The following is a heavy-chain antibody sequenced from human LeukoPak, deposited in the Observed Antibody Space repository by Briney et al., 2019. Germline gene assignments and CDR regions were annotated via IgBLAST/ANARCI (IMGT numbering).Heavy chain of an antibody. CDR1: GGSISSYY. CDR2: IYYSGST. Sequence: SETLSLTCTVSGGSISSYYWSWIRQLPGKGLEWIGYIYYSGSTNYNPSLKSRVTISVDTSKNQFSLKLSSVTAADAAVYYCARDKEGSYGYFDYWGQGTLVTVSS. J-gene: IGHJ4*02. V-gene: IGHV4-59*01. D-gene: IGHD5-18*01. CDR3: ARDKEGSYGYFDY.